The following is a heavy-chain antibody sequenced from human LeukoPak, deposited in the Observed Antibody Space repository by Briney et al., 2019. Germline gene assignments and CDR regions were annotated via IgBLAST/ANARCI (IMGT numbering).Heavy chain of an antibody. Sequence: SETLSLTCAVYGGSFSGYYWSWIRQPPGKGLEWIGEINHSGSTNYNPSLKSRVTISVDTSKNQFSLKLSSVTAADTAVYYCARAFYSSTSCYRGAIAARPNYFDYWGQGTLVTVSS. CDR1: GGSFSGYY. J-gene: IGHJ4*02. D-gene: IGHD2-2*01. V-gene: IGHV4-34*01. CDR2: INHSGST. CDR3: ARAFYSSTSCYRGAIAARPNYFDY.